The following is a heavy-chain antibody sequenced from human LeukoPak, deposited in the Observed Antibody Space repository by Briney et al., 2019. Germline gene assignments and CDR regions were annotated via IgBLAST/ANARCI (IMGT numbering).Heavy chain of an antibody. CDR1: GFTFSSYW. D-gene: IGHD6-19*01. J-gene: IGHJ4*02. V-gene: IGHV3-74*01. CDR3: ARVIYSGWEGELSD. CDR2: INSDGSTT. Sequence: GGSLRLSCAASGFTFSSYWMHWVRQAPGKGLVWVSRINSDGSTTGYADSVMGRFTISRDNAKNTLYLQMNSLRAEDTAVYYCARVIYSGWEGELSDWGQGTLVTVSS.